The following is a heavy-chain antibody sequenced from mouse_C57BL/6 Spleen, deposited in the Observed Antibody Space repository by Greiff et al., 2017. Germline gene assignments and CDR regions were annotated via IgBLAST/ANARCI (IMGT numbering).Heavy chain of an antibody. CDR1: GYTFTSYW. CDR2: IDPSDSYP. Sequence: QVQLQQPGAELVRPGTSVKLSCKASGYTFTSYWMHWVKQRPGQGLEWIGVIDPSDSYPNYNQKFKGKATLTVDTSSSTAYMQLSSLTSEDSAVYYCARERNSNYGGYWGQGTTLTVSS. D-gene: IGHD2-5*01. V-gene: IGHV1-59*01. J-gene: IGHJ2*01. CDR3: ARERNSNYGGY.